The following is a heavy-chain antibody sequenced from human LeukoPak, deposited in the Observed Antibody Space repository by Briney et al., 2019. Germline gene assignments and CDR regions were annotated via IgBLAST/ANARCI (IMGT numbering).Heavy chain of an antibody. J-gene: IGHJ4*02. CDR2: IYCDDDK. CDR1: GSSFGTSGVE. V-gene: IGHV2-5*02. Sequence: SGPTLVKPRQPVTLPSTFCGSSFGTSGVEVGWVRQPPGRALEWLALIYCDDDKRYSPSLKSRLTITKDTSKNQVVLTMTNMDPVDTATYYCAHSGYSSGWYYFDYWGQGTLVTVSS. CDR3: AHSGYSSGWYYFDY. D-gene: IGHD6-19*01.